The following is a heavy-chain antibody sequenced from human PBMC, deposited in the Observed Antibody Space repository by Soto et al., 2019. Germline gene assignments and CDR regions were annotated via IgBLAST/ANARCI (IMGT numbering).Heavy chain of an antibody. D-gene: IGHD2-8*01. CDR2: THYSGGA. CDR3: ASGRPSTDCSSGVCYPVAGYFYMDV. CDR1: GGSFSDYY. V-gene: IGHV4-59*08. Sequence: QVQLHESGPGLVKPSETLSLTCTVSGGSFSDYYWSWIRQPPGKGLEWVGYTHYSGGAIYSTSLKSRVIMSVETSKKQISLRLNSVTAADTAVYYCASGRPSTDCSSGVCYPVAGYFYMDVWGKGTLVSVSS. J-gene: IGHJ6*03.